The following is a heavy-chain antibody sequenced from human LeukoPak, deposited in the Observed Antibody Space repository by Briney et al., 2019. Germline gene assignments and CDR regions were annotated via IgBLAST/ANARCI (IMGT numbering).Heavy chain of an antibody. CDR1: GGSFSGYY. V-gene: IGHV4-34*01. CDR2: INHSGST. Sequence: PSETLSLTCAVYGGSFSGYYWGWIRQPPGKGLEWIGEINHSGSTNYNPSLKSRVTISVDTSKNQFSLKLSSVTAADTAVYYCARGGQWLRDYYYYMDVWGKGTTVTVSS. J-gene: IGHJ6*03. D-gene: IGHD5-12*01. CDR3: ARGGQWLRDYYYYMDV.